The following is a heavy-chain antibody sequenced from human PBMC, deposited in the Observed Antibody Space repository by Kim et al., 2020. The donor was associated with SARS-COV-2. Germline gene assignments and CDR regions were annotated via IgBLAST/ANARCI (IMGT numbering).Heavy chain of an antibody. CDR1: GFTFSNAW. V-gene: IGHV3-15*01. D-gene: IGHD3-3*01. CDR2: IKSKTDGGTT. Sequence: GGSLRLSCAASGFTFSNAWMSWVRQAPGKGLEWVGRIKSKTDGGTTDYAAPVKGRFTISRDDSKNTLYLQMNSLKTEDTAVYYCTTGSGLGDFWSGYPIYYYYGMDVWGQGTTVTVSS. CDR3: TTGSGLGDFWSGYPIYYYYGMDV. J-gene: IGHJ6*02.